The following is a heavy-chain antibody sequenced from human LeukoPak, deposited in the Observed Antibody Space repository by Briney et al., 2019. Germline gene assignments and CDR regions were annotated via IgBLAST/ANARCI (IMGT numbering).Heavy chain of an antibody. CDR2: INPNSGGT. CDR1: GYTFTSYG. Sequence: ASVKVSCKASGYTFTSYGISWVRQAPGQGLEWMGWINPNSGGTNYAQKFQGRVTMTRDTSISTAYMELSRLRSDDTAVYYCARDARDCSSTSCGNWFDPWGQGTLVTVSS. V-gene: IGHV1-2*02. D-gene: IGHD2-2*01. J-gene: IGHJ5*02. CDR3: ARDARDCSSTSCGNWFDP.